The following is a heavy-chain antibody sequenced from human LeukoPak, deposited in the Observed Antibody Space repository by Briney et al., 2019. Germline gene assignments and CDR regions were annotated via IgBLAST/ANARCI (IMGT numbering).Heavy chain of an antibody. CDR2: IFYSGST. CDR3: ARVLLQGGSAAFDY. Sequence: SETLSLTCTVSGGSISSYYWSWIRQPPGKGLEWIGYIFYSGSTNYNPSLKSRVTISVDTSKNQFSLKLSSVTAADTAVYYCARVLLQGGSAAFDYWGQGTLVTVSS. V-gene: IGHV4-59*01. CDR1: GGSISSYY. D-gene: IGHD3-10*01. J-gene: IGHJ4*02.